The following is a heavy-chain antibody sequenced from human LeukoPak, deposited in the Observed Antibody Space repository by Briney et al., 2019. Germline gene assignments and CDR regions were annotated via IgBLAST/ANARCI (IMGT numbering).Heavy chain of an antibody. J-gene: IGHJ5*02. D-gene: IGHD1-26*01. V-gene: IGHV4-39*01. CDR3: ARHEYSGSYYGLSWFDP. Sequence: SETLSLTCTVSGGSISSSGYYWGWIRQPPGRGREGIASIYYSGSTYDNPSLKSRVTISVATSKHPLSLKLSSLTAADTAVYYCARHEYSGSYYGLSWFDPWGQGTLVTVSS. CDR2: IYYSGST. CDR1: GGSISSSGYY.